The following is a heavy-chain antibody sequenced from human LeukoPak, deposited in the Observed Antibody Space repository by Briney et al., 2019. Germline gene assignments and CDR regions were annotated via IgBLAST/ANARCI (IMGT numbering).Heavy chain of an antibody. D-gene: IGHD6-19*01. V-gene: IGHV4-34*01. CDR2: INHSGST. J-gene: IGHJ4*02. CDR3: ARVGWYDHYFDY. CDR1: GGSFSSYY. Sequence: SETLSLTCAVYGGSFSSYYWSWIRQPPGKGLEWIREINHSGSTNYNPSLKSRVTISVDTSKNQFSLKLSSVTAADMAVYYCARVGWYDHYFDYWGQGTLVTVSS.